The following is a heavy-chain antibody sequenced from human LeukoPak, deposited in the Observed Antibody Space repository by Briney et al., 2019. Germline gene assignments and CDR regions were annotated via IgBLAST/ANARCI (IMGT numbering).Heavy chain of an antibody. CDR1: GYTFTGYY. D-gene: IGHD4-17*01. CDR3: ARVSTVTTLDY. Sequence: ASVKVSCKASGYTFTGYYMHWVRQAPGQGLEWMGIINPSGGSTSYAQKFQGRVTMTRDMSTSTVYMELSSLRSEDTAVYYCARVSTVTTLDYWGQGTLVTVSS. V-gene: IGHV1-46*01. J-gene: IGHJ4*02. CDR2: INPSGGST.